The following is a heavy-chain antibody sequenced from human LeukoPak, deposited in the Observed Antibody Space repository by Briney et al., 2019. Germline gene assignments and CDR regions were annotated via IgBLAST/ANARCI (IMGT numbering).Heavy chain of an antibody. CDR3: AKKANVLLWFGEPIPHFDY. CDR1: GFTFSSYA. Sequence: GGSLRLSCAASGFTFSSYAMSWVRQAPGKGLEWVSAISGSGGSTYYADSVKGRFTISRDNSKNTLYLQMSSLRAEDTAVYYCAKKANVLLWFGEPIPHFDYWGQGTLVTVSS. V-gene: IGHV3-23*01. J-gene: IGHJ4*02. D-gene: IGHD3-10*01. CDR2: ISGSGGST.